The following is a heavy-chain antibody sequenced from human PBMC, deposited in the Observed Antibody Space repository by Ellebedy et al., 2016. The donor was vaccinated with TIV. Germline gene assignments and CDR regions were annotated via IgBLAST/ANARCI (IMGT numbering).Heavy chain of an antibody. CDR3: AKPRFSGSYTPFDY. V-gene: IGHV3-9*01. CDR1: GFTFDDYA. J-gene: IGHJ4*02. CDR2: ISWNSGSI. D-gene: IGHD1-26*01. Sequence: SLKISXAASGFTFDDYAMHWVRQAPGKGLEWVSGISWNSGSIGYADSVKGRFTISRDNAKNSLYLQMNSLRAEDTAVYYCAKPRFSGSYTPFDYWGQGTLVTVSS.